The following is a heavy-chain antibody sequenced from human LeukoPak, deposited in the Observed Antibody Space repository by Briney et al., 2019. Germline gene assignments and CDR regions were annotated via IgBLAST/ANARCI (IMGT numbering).Heavy chain of an antibody. D-gene: IGHD6-13*01. Sequence: PGGSLRLSCAASGSTFSSYTMNWVRQAPGKGLEWVSSISRNSNYIYYADSVKGRFTISRDNAKNSLYLQMNSLRAEDTAVYYCARDPHSNSWVDYWGQGTLVTVSS. V-gene: IGHV3-21*01. CDR3: ARDPHSNSWVDY. CDR2: ISRNSNYI. J-gene: IGHJ4*02. CDR1: GSTFSSYT.